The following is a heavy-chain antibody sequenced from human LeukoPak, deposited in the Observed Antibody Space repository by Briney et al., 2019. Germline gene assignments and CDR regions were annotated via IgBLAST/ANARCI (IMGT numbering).Heavy chain of an antibody. CDR3: ATEKHVDIVATGEAFDI. CDR1: GYTLTELS. J-gene: IGHJ3*02. D-gene: IGHD5-12*01. CDR2: FDLEDAET. V-gene: IGHV1-24*01. Sequence: AASVKVSCKVSGYTLTELSMHWVRQAPGKGLEWMGGFDLEDAETIYAQKFQGRITVTEDTSTDTAYMELSSLRSEDTAVYYCATEKHVDIVATGEAFDIWGQGTMVTVSS.